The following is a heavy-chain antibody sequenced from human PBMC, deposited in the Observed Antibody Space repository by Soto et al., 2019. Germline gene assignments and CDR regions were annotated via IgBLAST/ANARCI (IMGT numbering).Heavy chain of an antibody. D-gene: IGHD3-22*01. V-gene: IGHV3-7*01. CDR3: ARASWDSSGFYPYYFDY. Sequence: EVQLVESGGGLVQPGGSLRLSCAVSGFTFSSYWMSWVRQAPGKGLEWVANIKQDGSEKKYVDSVKGRFTFSRDNAQNSMYLQMNSLRAEDTAVYYCARASWDSSGFYPYYFDYWGQGALVTVSS. CDR1: GFTFSSYW. J-gene: IGHJ4*02. CDR2: IKQDGSEK.